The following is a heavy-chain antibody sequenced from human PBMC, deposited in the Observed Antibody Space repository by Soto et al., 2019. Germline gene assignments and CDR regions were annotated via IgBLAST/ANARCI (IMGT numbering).Heavy chain of an antibody. D-gene: IGHD3-10*01. Sequence: GESLKISCKGSGYSFTSYWIGWVRQMPGKGLEWMGIIYPGDSDTRYSPSFQGQVTISADKSISTAYLQWSSLKASDTAMYYCARTVYGSGTLNWFDPWGQGTLVTAPQ. J-gene: IGHJ5*02. CDR2: IYPGDSDT. CDR1: GYSFTSYW. CDR3: ARTVYGSGTLNWFDP. V-gene: IGHV5-51*01.